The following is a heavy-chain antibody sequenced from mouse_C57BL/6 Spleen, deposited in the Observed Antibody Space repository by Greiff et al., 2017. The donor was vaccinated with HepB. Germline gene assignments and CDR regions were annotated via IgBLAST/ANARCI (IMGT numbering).Heavy chain of an antibody. CDR2: IYPGSGST. D-gene: IGHD3-1*01. CDR1: GYTFTSYW. J-gene: IGHJ2*01. CDR3: ARSGGNFDY. Sequence: QVQLKQSGPELVKPGASVKMSCKASGYTFTSYWITWVKQRPGQGLEWIGDIYPGSGSTNYNEKFKSKATLTVDTSSSTAYMQLSSLTSEDSAVYYCARSGGNFDYWGQGTTLTVSS. V-gene: IGHV1-55*01.